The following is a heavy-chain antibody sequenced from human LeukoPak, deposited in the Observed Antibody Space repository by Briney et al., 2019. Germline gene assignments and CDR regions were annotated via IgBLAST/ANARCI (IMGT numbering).Heavy chain of an antibody. Sequence: GGSLRLSCAASGFTFRMSWVRQAPGKGLEWVANIKQDGRDKYYVDSVKGRFTISRDNAKNLLYLQMNSLRAEDTAVYYCARVDGHAHWFDPWGQGTLVTVSS. CDR3: ARVDGHAHWFDP. CDR2: IKQDGRDK. CDR1: GFTFR. J-gene: IGHJ5*02. V-gene: IGHV3-7*03.